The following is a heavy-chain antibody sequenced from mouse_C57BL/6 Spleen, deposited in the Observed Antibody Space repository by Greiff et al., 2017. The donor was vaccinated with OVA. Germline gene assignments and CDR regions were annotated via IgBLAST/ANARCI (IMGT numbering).Heavy chain of an antibody. D-gene: IGHD2-1*01. V-gene: IGHV1-64*01. CDR2: IHPNSGST. J-gene: IGHJ4*01. CDR3: ARGGGYGNYVRYYAMDY. CDR1: GYTFTSYW. Sequence: QVHVKQPGAELVKPGASVKLSCKASGYTFTSYWMHWVKQRPGQGLEWIGMIHPNSGSTNYNEKFKSKATLTVDKSSSTAYMQLSSLTSEDSAVYYCARGGGYGNYVRYYAMDYWGQGTSVTVSS.